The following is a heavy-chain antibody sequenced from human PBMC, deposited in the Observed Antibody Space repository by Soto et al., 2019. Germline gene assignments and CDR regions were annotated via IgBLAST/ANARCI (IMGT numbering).Heavy chain of an antibody. V-gene: IGHV1-24*01. CDR3: ARDRFGELPYAFDI. Sequence: GASVKVSCKVSGYTLTELSMHWVRQAPGKGLEWMGGFDPEDGETIYAQKFQGRVTMTADTSTSTAYMELSSLRSEDTAVYYCARDRFGELPYAFDIWGQGTMVTVSS. D-gene: IGHD3-10*01. CDR2: FDPEDGET. J-gene: IGHJ3*02. CDR1: GYTLTELS.